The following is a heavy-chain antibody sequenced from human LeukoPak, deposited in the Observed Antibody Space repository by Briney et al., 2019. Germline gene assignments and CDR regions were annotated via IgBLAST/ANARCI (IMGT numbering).Heavy chain of an antibody. V-gene: IGHV1-2*02. J-gene: IGHJ4*02. Sequence: ASVKVSCKASGYTFTGYYMHWVRQAPGQGLEWMGWINPNSGGTNYAQKFQGRVTMTRDTSISTAYMELSRLRSGDTAVYYCARVGGYDFWSDYWGQGTLVTVSS. CDR2: INPNSGGT. CDR3: ARVGGYDFWSDY. D-gene: IGHD3-3*01. CDR1: GYTFTGYY.